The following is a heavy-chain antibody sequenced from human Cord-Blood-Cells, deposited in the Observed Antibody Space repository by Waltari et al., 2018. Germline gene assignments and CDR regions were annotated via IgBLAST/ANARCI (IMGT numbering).Heavy chain of an antibody. J-gene: IGHJ3*02. CDR3: ASSNLAARPSISAFDI. CDR2: VYGGGGT. Sequence: EVQLVETGGGLIQPVGSLRLSCAASGFTVSSNYLSWFRQAPGNGLEGVSVVYGGGGTNYADSVKGQCTISRENSKNTLYLRMNSLRAEDTAVYYCASSNLAARPSISAFDIWGQGTMVTVSS. CDR1: GFTVSSNY. V-gene: IGHV3-53*02. D-gene: IGHD6-6*01.